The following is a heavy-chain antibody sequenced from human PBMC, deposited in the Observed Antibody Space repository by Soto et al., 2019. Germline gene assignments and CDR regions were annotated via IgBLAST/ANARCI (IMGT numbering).Heavy chain of an antibody. D-gene: IGHD5-18*01. CDR3: ARRYGSFFDY. Sequence: SETLSLTCTVSGGAISRYYWSWIRQPPGKGLEWIGYIYYSGSTNYNPSLKSRVTISVDTSKNQFSLKLSSVTAADTAVYYCARRYGSFFDYWGQGTLVTVSS. CDR1: GGAISRYY. CDR2: IYYSGST. J-gene: IGHJ4*02. V-gene: IGHV4-59*08.